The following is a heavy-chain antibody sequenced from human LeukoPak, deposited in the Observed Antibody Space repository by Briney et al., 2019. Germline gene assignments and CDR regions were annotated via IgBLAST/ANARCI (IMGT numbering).Heavy chain of an antibody. D-gene: IGHD3-10*01. V-gene: IGHV3-30*18. CDR3: AKGAGADYYFDY. CDR2: ISYDGSNK. CDR1: GFTFSSYG. J-gene: IGHJ4*02. Sequence: GGSLRLSCAASGFTFSSYGMHWVRQAPGKGLEWLAVISYDGSNKYYADSVKGRFTISRDNSKNTLYLQMNSLRAEDTAVYYCAKGAGADYYFDYWGQGTLVTVSS.